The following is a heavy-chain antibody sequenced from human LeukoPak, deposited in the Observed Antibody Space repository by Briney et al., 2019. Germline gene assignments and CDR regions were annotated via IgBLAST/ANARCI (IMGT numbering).Heavy chain of an antibody. J-gene: IGHJ4*02. Sequence: PGGSLRLSCAASGFAFGKFSMNWVRQAPGKGLEWISYITSSSDSTYYADSVKGRFTISRDNAKNSLYLQVNSLRDEDTALYYCARAIASYGNSAYWGQGILVTVSS. CDR3: ARAIASYGNSAY. CDR2: ITSSSDST. V-gene: IGHV3-48*02. D-gene: IGHD4-23*01. CDR1: GFAFGKFS.